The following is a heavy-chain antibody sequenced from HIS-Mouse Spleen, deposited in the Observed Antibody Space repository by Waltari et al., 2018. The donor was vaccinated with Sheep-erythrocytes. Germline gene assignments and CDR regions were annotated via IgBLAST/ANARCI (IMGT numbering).Heavy chain of an antibody. J-gene: IGHJ5*02. CDR3: ARALIITMVRGVTSNWFDP. D-gene: IGHD3-10*01. V-gene: IGHV4-31*03. CDR2: IYYSGST. CDR1: GGSISSGGYF. Sequence: QVQLQESGPGLVKPSQTLSLTCTVSGGSISSGGYFWSLLRQHPGKGLEWIGYIYYSGSTYYNPSLKSRVTISVDTSKNQFSLKLSSVTAADTAVYYCARALIITMVRGVTSNWFDPWGQGTLVTVSS.